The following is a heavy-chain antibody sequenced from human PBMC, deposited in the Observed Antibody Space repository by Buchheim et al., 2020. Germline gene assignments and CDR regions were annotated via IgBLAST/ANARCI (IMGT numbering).Heavy chain of an antibody. CDR3: AKDREVIRGVAALDY. CDR1: KFTFSHFA. J-gene: IGHJ4*02. V-gene: IGHV3-23*01. CDR2: ISGSGTSK. D-gene: IGHD3-10*01. Sequence: EVPLLESGGGLVQPGGSLRLSFVAPKFTFSHFAMSWVRPAPGKGLEWVSAISGSGTSKNYADSVKGRFTLSRDNSQNTLTLQMNSLRVEDTAIYYCAKDREVIRGVAALDYWGQGTL.